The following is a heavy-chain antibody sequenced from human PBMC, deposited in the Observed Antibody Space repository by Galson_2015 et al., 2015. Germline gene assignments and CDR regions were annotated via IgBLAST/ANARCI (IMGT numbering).Heavy chain of an antibody. V-gene: IGHV4-4*02. Sequence: SETLSLTCAVSGGSISSSNSWSWVRQPPGKGLEWIGEVYHSGSTNYNPSLKSRVTISVDKSKNQFSLKLSSVTAADTAVYYCARGGYSSLPFDYWGQGTLVTVSS. CDR2: VYHSGST. J-gene: IGHJ4*02. CDR1: GGSISSSNS. CDR3: ARGGYSSLPFDY. D-gene: IGHD6-13*01.